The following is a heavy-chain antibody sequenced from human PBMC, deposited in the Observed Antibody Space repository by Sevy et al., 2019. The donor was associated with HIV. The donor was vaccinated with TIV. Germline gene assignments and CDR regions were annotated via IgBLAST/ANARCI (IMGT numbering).Heavy chain of an antibody. V-gene: IGHV1-8*01. Sequence: ASVKVSCKASGYTFTSYDINWVRQASGQGLEWMGWMNPNSGNTGYAQKFQGRVTMTRNTSISTAYMELSSLRSEDTAVYYCAREGELEGSRDGMDVLGQGTTVTVSS. CDR2: MNPNSGNT. CDR3: AREGELEGSRDGMDV. D-gene: IGHD1-1*01. J-gene: IGHJ6*02. CDR1: GYTFTSYD.